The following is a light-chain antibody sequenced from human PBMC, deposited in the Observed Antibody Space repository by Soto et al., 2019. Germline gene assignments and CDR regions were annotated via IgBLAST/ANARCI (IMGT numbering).Light chain of an antibody. V-gene: IGLV4-60*03. Sequence: QSVLTQSSSASASLGSSVKLTCTLSSGHSTYNIAWHQQQPGKAPRYLMNLEGGGSYNTGSGVPDRFSGSSSGADRYLTISNLQSEDEADYYCETWDTNARVYGGGTKLTVL. CDR2: LEGGGSY. J-gene: IGLJ2*01. CDR3: ETWDTNARV. CDR1: SGHSTYN.